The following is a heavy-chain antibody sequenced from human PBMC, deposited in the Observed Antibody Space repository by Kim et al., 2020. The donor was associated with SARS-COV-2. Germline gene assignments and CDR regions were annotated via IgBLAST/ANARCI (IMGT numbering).Heavy chain of an antibody. CDR1: GGSIINNY. V-gene: IGHV4-59*01. CDR2: VLYSGTT. Sequence: SETLSLTCSVSGGSIINNYWSWIRQPPGKGLEWIGYVLYSGTTNYNPSLKGRVTISVDTSKNQISLKLTSVLAADTAVYYCAHLPGREAFVIWGHGSMVT. J-gene: IGHJ3*02. D-gene: IGHD1-1*01. CDR3: AHLPGREAFVI.